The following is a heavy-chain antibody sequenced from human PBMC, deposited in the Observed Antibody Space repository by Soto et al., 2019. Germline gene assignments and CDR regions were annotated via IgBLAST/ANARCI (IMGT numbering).Heavy chain of an antibody. CDR1: GFTFASYA. D-gene: IGHD6-13*01. Sequence: PGGSLRLSCAASGFTFASYAMSWVRQAPGKGLEWVSGISGSGGNTYNADSVKGRFTISRDNSKNTLYLDMISLRAEDTAVYYCAKGLSIAAAGTFDYRGQGTLVTVSS. V-gene: IGHV3-23*01. CDR2: ISGSGGNT. CDR3: AKGLSIAAAGTFDY. J-gene: IGHJ4*02.